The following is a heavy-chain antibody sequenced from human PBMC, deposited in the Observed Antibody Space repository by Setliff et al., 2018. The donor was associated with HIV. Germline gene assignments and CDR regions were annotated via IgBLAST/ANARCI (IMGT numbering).Heavy chain of an antibody. CDR2: IYTSGST. CDR1: GGSISSGSYY. Sequence: SETLSLTCTVSGGSISSGSYYWSWIRQPAGKGLEWIGHIYTSGSTNYNPSLKSRVTISVDTSKNQFSLKLSPVTAADTAVYYCARDPAGGATSAHAFDIWGQGTMVTVSS. D-gene: IGHD1-26*01. V-gene: IGHV4-61*09. CDR3: ARDPAGGATSAHAFDI. J-gene: IGHJ3*02.